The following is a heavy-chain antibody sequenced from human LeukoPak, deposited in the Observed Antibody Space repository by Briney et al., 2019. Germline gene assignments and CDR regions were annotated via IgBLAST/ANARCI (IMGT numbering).Heavy chain of an antibody. V-gene: IGHV3-23*01. CDR3: AKGGRILLKNFGLDV. J-gene: IGHJ6*02. Sequence: GGSLRLSCVASGFTFYSHVMSWVRQAPGMGLEWVSAISGSGVTTFYADPMKGRFTISRDNSKNTLYLQMNSLRAEDTAVYYCAKGGRILLKNFGLDVWGQGTTVTVSS. CDR2: ISGSGVTT. D-gene: IGHD2/OR15-2a*01. CDR1: GFTFYSHV.